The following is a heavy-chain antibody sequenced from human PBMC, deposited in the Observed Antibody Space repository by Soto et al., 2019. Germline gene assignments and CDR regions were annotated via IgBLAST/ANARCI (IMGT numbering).Heavy chain of an antibody. D-gene: IGHD3-3*01. V-gene: IGHV1-8*01. J-gene: IGHJ4*02. CDR3: ARALTYYDFWSGYYRVYFDY. CDR2: MNPNSGNT. Sequence: QVQLVQSGAEVKKPGASVKVSCKASGYTFTSYDINWVRQATGQGLEWMGWMNPNSGNTGYAQKFQGRVTMTRNTSISTAYMELSSLRSEDTAVYYCARALTYYDFWSGYYRVYFDYWGQGTLVTVSS. CDR1: GYTFTSYD.